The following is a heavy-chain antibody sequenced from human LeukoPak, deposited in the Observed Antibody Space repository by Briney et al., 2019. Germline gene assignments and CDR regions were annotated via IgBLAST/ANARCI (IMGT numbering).Heavy chain of an antibody. Sequence: PGGSLRLSCVASGYTFSGYGMHWVRQAPGKGLEWVTLIWHDGSKTSYVDSVKGRFTISRDNSKNTLYLQMNSLRADDTAVYYCARDRIVVIPTYRMDVWGQGTTVTVSS. V-gene: IGHV3-33*01. CDR2: IWHDGSKT. D-gene: IGHD2-2*01. CDR3: ARDRIVVIPTYRMDV. J-gene: IGHJ6*02. CDR1: GYTFSGYG.